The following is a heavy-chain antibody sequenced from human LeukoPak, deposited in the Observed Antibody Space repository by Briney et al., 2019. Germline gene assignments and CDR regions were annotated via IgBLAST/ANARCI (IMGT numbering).Heavy chain of an antibody. J-gene: IGHJ4*02. CDR3: ARDHSSGYYQKYYFDY. D-gene: IGHD3-22*01. V-gene: IGHV3-48*03. CDR2: ISSSGSTI. Sequence: PGGSLRLSCAASGFTFSSYEMNWVRQAPGKGLEWVSYISSSGSTIYYADSVKGRFTISRDNAKNSLYLQMNSLRAEDTAVYYCARDHSSGYYQKYYFDYWGQGTLVIVSS. CDR1: GFTFSSYE.